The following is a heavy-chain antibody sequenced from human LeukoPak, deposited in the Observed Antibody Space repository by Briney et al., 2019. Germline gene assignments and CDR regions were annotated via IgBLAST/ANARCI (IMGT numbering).Heavy chain of an antibody. CDR2: IYYSGST. V-gene: IGHV4-59*01. CDR3: AREAPTYYYDSSGYYYRLDY. D-gene: IGHD3-22*01. CDR1: GGSISSYY. Sequence: SETLSLTCTVSGGSISSYYWSWIRQPPGKGLEWIGYIYYSGSTNYNPSLKSRVTISVDTSKNQFSLKLSSVTAADTAVYYCAREAPTYYYDSSGYYYRLDYWGQGTLVTVSS. J-gene: IGHJ4*02.